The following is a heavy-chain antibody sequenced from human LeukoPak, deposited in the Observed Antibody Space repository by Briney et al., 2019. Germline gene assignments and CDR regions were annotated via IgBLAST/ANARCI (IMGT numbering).Heavy chain of an antibody. CDR3: ARGSAIVATNPNWFDP. Sequence: GESLKISCKGSGYSFTSYWIGWVRQMPGKGLEWMGIIYPGDSDTRYSPSSQGQVTISADKSISTAYLQWSSLKAPDTAMYYCARGSAIVATNPNWFDPWGQGTLVTVSS. J-gene: IGHJ5*02. CDR2: IYPGDSDT. V-gene: IGHV5-51*01. D-gene: IGHD5-12*01. CDR1: GYSFTSYW.